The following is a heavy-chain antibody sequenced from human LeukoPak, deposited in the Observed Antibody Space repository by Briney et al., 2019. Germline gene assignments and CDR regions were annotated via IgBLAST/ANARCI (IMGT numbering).Heavy chain of an antibody. Sequence: SETLSLTCTVSGGSISSYYWSWIRQPPGKGLEWIGYIYYSGSTNYNPSLKSRVTISVDTSKNQFSLKLSSVTAADTAVYYCARADFSVSWYAFDIWGQGTMVTVSS. V-gene: IGHV4-59*01. CDR2: IYYSGST. J-gene: IGHJ3*02. D-gene: IGHD1-26*01. CDR3: ARADFSVSWYAFDI. CDR1: GGSISSYY.